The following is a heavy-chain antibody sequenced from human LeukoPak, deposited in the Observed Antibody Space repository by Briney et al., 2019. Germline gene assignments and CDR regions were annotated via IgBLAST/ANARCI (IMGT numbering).Heavy chain of an antibody. V-gene: IGHV3-64D*06. CDR1: GFTFSSYV. CDR3: GRFGDAFDI. J-gene: IGHJ3*02. Sequence: PGGSLRLSCSASGFTFSSYVLHWVRQAPGKGLEDVSAISGNGESTYYVDSVKGRFTISKDNAKNTLYLQMSSLRPEDTAIYYCGRFGDAFDIWGQGTMVTVSS. CDR2: ISGNGEST. D-gene: IGHD3-10*01.